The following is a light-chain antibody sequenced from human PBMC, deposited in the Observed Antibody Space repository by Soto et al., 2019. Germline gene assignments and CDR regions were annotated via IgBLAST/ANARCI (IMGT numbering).Light chain of an antibody. Sequence: QSALTQPASVSGSPGQSITISCTGTSSDVGGYDYVSWYQQHPGKAPKFMIYEVTNRPSGVSHRFSGSKSGNTASLTISGLQAEDEADYYCCSYAGSFTYVFGTGTKLTVL. V-gene: IGLV2-14*01. J-gene: IGLJ1*01. CDR3: CSYAGSFTYV. CDR2: EVT. CDR1: SSDVGGYDY.